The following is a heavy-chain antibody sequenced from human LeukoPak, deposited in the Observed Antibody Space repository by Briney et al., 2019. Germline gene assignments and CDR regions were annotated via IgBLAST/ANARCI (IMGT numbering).Heavy chain of an antibody. CDR2: IKQDGSEK. D-gene: IGHD3-10*01. CDR1: GFIFSTYW. CDR3: ARDMVRGVAEIDS. J-gene: IGHJ4*02. V-gene: IGHV3-7*05. Sequence: AGGSLRLSCAASGFIFSTYWMSWVRQAPGKGLEWVANIKQDGSEKSYVDSVRGRFTISRDNAKNSLYLQMNSLRAEDTAVYYCARDMVRGVAEIDSWGQGILVTVSS.